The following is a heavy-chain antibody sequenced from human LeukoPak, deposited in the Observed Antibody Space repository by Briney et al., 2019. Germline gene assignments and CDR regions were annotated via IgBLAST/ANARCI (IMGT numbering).Heavy chain of an antibody. CDR1: GFTFDDYA. V-gene: IGHV3-9*01. J-gene: IGHJ5*02. Sequence: GRSLRLSCAASGFTFDDYAMHWVRQAPGKGLEWVSGISWNSGSIDYADSVKGRFTISRDNAKNTVYLQMNSLRVEDTAVYYCARVLSGSWDWFDPWGQGTLVTVSS. CDR2: ISWNSGSI. D-gene: IGHD3-22*01. CDR3: ARVLSGSWDWFDP.